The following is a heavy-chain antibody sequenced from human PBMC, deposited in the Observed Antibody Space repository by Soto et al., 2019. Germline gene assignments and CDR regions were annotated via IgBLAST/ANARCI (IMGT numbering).Heavy chain of an antibody. V-gene: IGHV3-13*01. CDR2: LSYAGDT. Sequence: GGSLRLSCAASGFTLSTYDMHWVRQATGKGLEWVAALSYAGDTYYPGSVKGRFTVSRESAKNSLYLQMNSLTAEDTAVYYCARDGKSFATGTYEGPYYYYGMDVWGQGTTVTVSS. J-gene: IGHJ6*02. CDR3: ARDGKSFATGTYEGPYYYYGMDV. CDR1: GFTLSTYD. D-gene: IGHD1-7*01.